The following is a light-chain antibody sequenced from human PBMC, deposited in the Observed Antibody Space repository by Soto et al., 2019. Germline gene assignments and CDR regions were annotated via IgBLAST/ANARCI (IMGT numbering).Light chain of an antibody. Sequence: QSVLTQPPSVSGAPGQRVTISCTGSSSNIGAGFDVHWYQQLPGTAPKLLIYTNNNRPSGVPDRFSGSKSGISASLAITGLQAEDEADYYCQSYDSSLSASVFGGGTKLTVL. V-gene: IGLV1-40*01. CDR3: QSYDSSLSASV. J-gene: IGLJ2*01. CDR1: SSNIGAGFD. CDR2: TNN.